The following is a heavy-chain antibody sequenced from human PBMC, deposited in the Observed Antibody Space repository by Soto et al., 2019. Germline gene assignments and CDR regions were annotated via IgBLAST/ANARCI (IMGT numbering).Heavy chain of an antibody. V-gene: IGHV6-1*01. CDR2: TYHRSKWCN. CDR1: GDTVSSNSAA. D-gene: IGHD3-22*01. Sequence: SQTLSLTCAISGDTVSSNSAAWNWIRQSPSRVLEWLGRTYHRSKWCNDYAVSLKSRITINPDTSKNQFSLELNSVTPYVLAVYYCARHRRYYDSSAYCWGEYYYDMVVWCQGTTVNVSS. J-gene: IGHJ6*02. CDR3: ARHRRYYDSSAYCWGEYYYDMVV.